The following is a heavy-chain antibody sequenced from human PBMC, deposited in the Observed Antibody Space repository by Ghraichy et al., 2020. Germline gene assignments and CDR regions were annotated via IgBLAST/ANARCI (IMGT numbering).Heavy chain of an antibody. CDR3: ARDWYYGSVDY. CDR2: IKQDGSEK. J-gene: IGHJ4*02. Sequence: GESLNISCAASGFTFSSYWMSWVRQAPGKGLEWVANIKQDGSEKYYVDSVKGRFTISRDNAKNSLYLQMNSLRAEDTAVYYCARDWYYGSVDYWGQGTLVTVSS. D-gene: IGHD3-10*01. V-gene: IGHV3-7*01. CDR1: GFTFSSYW.